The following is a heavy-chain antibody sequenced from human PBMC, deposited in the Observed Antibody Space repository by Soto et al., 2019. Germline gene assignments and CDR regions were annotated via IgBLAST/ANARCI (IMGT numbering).Heavy chain of an antibody. CDR1: GVSISSGGYY. CDR2: IYYSGST. Sequence: SEMLSLTCTVSGVSISSGGYYWSWVRQHPGKGLEWIGYIYYSGSTNYNPSLKSRVTISVDTSKNQFSLKLSSVTAADTAFYYSARYSYGYFLSAFDIWGQGTMVTVSS. D-gene: IGHD5-18*01. J-gene: IGHJ3*02. V-gene: IGHV4-61*08. CDR3: ARYSYGYFLSAFDI.